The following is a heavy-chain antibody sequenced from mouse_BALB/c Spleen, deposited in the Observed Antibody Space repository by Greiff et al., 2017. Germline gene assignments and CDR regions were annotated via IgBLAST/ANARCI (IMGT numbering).Heavy chain of an antibody. CDR3: ARDGGLRTVYYAMDY. J-gene: IGHJ4*01. V-gene: IGHV1-12*01. D-gene: IGHD2-4*01. CDR2: IYPGNGDT. Sequence: LQQPGAELVKPGASVKMSCKASGYTFTSYNMHWVKQTPGQGLEWIGAIYPGNGDTSYNQKFKGKATLTADKSSSTAYMQLSSLTSEDSAVYYCARDGGLRTVYYAMDYWGQGTSVTVSS. CDR1: GYTFTSYN.